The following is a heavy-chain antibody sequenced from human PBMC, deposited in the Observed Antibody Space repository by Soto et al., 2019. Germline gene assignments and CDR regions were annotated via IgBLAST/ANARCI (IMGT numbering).Heavy chain of an antibody. CDR3: AKDIVLMGYAGNFDY. V-gene: IGHV3-30*18. Sequence: QVQLVESGGGVVQPGRSLRLSCAASGFTLSSYGMHWVRQAPGKGLEWVAVISYDGINEDYADYVKGRFTISRDNSKNTLYLQMNSLRAEDTAVYYCAKDIVLMGYAGNFDYWGQGTLVTVSS. CDR2: ISYDGINE. J-gene: IGHJ4*02. D-gene: IGHD2-8*01. CDR1: GFTLSSYG.